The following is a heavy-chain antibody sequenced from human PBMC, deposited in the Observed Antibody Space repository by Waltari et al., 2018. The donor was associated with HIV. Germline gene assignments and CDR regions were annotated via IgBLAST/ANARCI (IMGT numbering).Heavy chain of an antibody. V-gene: IGHV3-33*01. J-gene: IGHJ6*02. D-gene: IGHD2-15*01. CDR3: ARDRSEGGGYYYYGLDV. Sequence: VQLVESGGGVVQPGRSLRPPCSGSGFTFSCYCMHWVRQAPGKGLEWVAVIWYDGTNKYYADSVKGRFTISRDNSKNTLYLQMNSLRAEDTAVYYCARDRSEGGGYYYYGLDVWGQGTTVTVSS. CDR2: IWYDGTNK. CDR1: GFTFSCYC.